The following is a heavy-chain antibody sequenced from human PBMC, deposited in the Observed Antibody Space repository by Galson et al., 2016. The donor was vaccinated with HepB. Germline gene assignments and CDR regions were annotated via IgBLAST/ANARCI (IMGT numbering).Heavy chain of an antibody. J-gene: IGHJ6*03. CDR3: ARDQRNIFRYNYYIDV. V-gene: IGHV3-21*01. D-gene: IGHD3-16*02. Sequence: SLRLSCAASGFTFSSYSMIWVRQAPGKGLEWVSSISSSSIYIYYADSVTGRFTISRDNAKNSLYLQMNSLRAEDTAVYYCARDQRNIFRYNYYIDVWCKGTTVTVSS. CDR1: GFTFSSYS. CDR2: ISSSSIYI.